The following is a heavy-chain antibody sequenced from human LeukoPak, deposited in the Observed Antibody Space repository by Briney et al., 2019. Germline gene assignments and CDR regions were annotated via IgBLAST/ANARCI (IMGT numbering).Heavy chain of an antibody. V-gene: IGHV6-1*01. Sequence: SQTLSLTCAISGDSVSSNSAAWNWIRQSPSRGLEWLGRTYYGSKWYNDYAVSVKSRITINPDTSKNQFSLQLNSVTPEDTAVYYCAREEITGTTTLWGYYYYYYMDVWGKGTTVTVSS. CDR1: GDSVSSNSAA. J-gene: IGHJ6*03. CDR2: TYYGSKWYN. CDR3: AREEITGTTTLWGYYYYYYMDV. D-gene: IGHD1-7*01.